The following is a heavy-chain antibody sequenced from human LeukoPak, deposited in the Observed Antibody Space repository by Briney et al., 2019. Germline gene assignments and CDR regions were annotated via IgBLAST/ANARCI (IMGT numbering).Heavy chain of an antibody. Sequence: SETLSLTCSVSGGSLSNYYWNWIRQPPGKGLEWIGQIYYSGGTKYNPSLQSRVTISVDTSKTQFSLKLSSVTAADTAVYYCARDPEFDGGHGFDHWDQGTLVTVSS. CDR1: GGSLSNYY. V-gene: IGHV4-59*01. CDR3: ARDPEFDGGHGFDH. J-gene: IGHJ4*02. D-gene: IGHD4-23*01. CDR2: IYYSGGT.